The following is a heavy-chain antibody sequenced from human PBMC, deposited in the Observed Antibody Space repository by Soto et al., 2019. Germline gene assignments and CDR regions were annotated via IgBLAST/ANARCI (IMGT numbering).Heavy chain of an antibody. Sequence: QITLKESGPTLVKPTQTLTLTCTFSGFSLSTSGVGVGWIRQPPGKALEWLALIYWDDDKRYSPSLKSRLTITKHTPKNQVVLTMTNMDPVDTATYYCAHSRDGYNVFRNWGQGTLVTVSS. CDR2: IYWDDDK. J-gene: IGHJ4*02. D-gene: IGHD5-12*01. CDR1: GFSLSTSGVG. V-gene: IGHV2-5*02. CDR3: AHSRDGYNVFRN.